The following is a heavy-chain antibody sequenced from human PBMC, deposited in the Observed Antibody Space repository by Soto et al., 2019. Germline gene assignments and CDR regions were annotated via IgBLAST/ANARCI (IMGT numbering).Heavy chain of an antibody. Sequence: ASVKVSCKASGYTFTSYGISWVRQAPGQGPEWMGWINAGNGNTKYSQKFQGRVTITRDTSASTAYMELSSLRSEDTAVYYCARTSGYYFYDYWGQGTLVTVSS. V-gene: IGHV1-3*01. D-gene: IGHD3-3*01. CDR3: ARTSGYYFYDY. CDR1: GYTFTSYG. CDR2: INAGNGNT. J-gene: IGHJ4*02.